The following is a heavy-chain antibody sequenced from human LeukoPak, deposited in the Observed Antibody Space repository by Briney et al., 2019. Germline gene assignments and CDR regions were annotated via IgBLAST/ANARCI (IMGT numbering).Heavy chain of an antibody. Sequence: ASVRVSCKASGYTFTGYYMRWVRQAPGQGLEWMGWINPNSGGTNYAQKFQGRVTMTRDTSISTAYMELSRLRSDDTAVYYCARDLPSLRYRGPRYYFDYWGQGTLVTVSS. D-gene: IGHD3-16*01. CDR1: GYTFTGYY. CDR3: ARDLPSLRYRGPRYYFDY. CDR2: INPNSGGT. J-gene: IGHJ4*02. V-gene: IGHV1-2*02.